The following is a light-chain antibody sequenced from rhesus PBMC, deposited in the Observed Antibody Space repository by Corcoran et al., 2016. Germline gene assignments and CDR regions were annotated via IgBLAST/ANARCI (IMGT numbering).Light chain of an antibody. J-gene: IGLJ1*01. CDR3: SSYAGSNTYI. CDR2: GVS. Sequence: QAALTQPRSVSGSPGQSVTISCTGASSDIGGYNYVSWYQQHPGTAPKLMISGVSKRPSGVSDRFSGSKSGNTASLTISGLQAEDEADYYCSSYAGSNTYIFGAGTRLTVL. V-gene: IGLV2-32*02. CDR1: SSDIGGYNY.